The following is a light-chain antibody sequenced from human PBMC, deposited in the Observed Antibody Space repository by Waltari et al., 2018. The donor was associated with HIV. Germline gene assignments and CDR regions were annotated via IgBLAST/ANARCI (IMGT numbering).Light chain of an antibody. J-gene: IGKJ4*01. Sequence: DIVMTQSPDSLAVSLGERATINCTSSRTVLYSSDNQNYLAWYLQRPGHPPKVLIFWASTRALGVPDRFTGSGSGTDFSLTLSSLQAADVGIYYCQQYYTVPPTFGGGTKVEI. CDR3: QQYYTVPPT. V-gene: IGKV4-1*01. CDR1: RTVLYSSDNQNY. CDR2: WAS.